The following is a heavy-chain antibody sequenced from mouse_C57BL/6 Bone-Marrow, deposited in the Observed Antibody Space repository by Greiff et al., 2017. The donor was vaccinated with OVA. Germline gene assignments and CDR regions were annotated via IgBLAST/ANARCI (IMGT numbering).Heavy chain of an antibody. Sequence: VQGVESGPGLVAPSQSLSITCTVSGFSLTSYAISWVRQPPGKGLEWLGVIWTGGGTNYNSALKSRLSISKDNSKSQVFLKMNSLQTDDTARYYCAREEYDYGGVLFAYWGQGTLVTVSA. D-gene: IGHD2-4*01. CDR3: AREEYDYGGVLFAY. V-gene: IGHV2-9-1*01. J-gene: IGHJ3*01. CDR1: GFSLTSYA. CDR2: IWTGGGT.